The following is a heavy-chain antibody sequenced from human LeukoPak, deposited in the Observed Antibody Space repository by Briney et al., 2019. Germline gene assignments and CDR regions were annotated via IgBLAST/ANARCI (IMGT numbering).Heavy chain of an antibody. Sequence: GRSLRLSCAASGFTFSSYWMHWVRQAPGKGLVWVSRINSDGSSTSYADSVKGRFTISRDNAKNTLYLQMNSLRAEDTAVYYCAMVYYDFWSLSGGFDPWGQGTLVTVSS. V-gene: IGHV3-74*01. CDR3: AMVYYDFWSLSGGFDP. CDR1: GFTFSSYW. J-gene: IGHJ5*02. CDR2: INSDGSST. D-gene: IGHD3-3*01.